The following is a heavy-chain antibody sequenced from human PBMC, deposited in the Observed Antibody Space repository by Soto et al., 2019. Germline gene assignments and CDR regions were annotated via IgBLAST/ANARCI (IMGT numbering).Heavy chain of an antibody. D-gene: IGHD2-2*01. V-gene: IGHV4-59*01. CDR1: GGSISAYY. CDR2: IYYSGNT. Sequence: SETLSLTCTVSGGSISAYYWSWIRQPPGKGREWIGYIYYSGNTNYNPSLKSRVTMSIDTSKNRFSLKLSSLTAADTAVYYCARRYCTGTSCFFDYWGRGNLVTVSS. J-gene: IGHJ4*02. CDR3: ARRYCTGTSCFFDY.